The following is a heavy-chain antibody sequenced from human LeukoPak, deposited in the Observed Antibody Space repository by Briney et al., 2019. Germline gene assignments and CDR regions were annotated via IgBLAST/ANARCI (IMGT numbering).Heavy chain of an antibody. D-gene: IGHD6-13*01. J-gene: IGHJ5*02. V-gene: IGHV1-69*01. CDR3: AGRFGSSLSWFDP. CDR1: GGTFSSYA. CDR2: IIPIFGTA. Sequence: SVKVSCKASGGTFSSYAISWVRQAPGQGLEWIGGIIPIFGTANYAQKFQGRVTITADESTSTAYMELSSLRSEDTAVYYCAGRFGSSLSWFDPWGQGTLVTVSS.